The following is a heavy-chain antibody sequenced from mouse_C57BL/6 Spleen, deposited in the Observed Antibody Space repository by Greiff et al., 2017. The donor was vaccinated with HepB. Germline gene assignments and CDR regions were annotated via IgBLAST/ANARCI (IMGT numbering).Heavy chain of an antibody. J-gene: IGHJ4*01. CDR3: ARGGAMGNYPYAMDY. CDR2: ISNGGGST. V-gene: IGHV5-12*01. Sequence: EVKLMESGGGLVQPGGSLKLSCAASGFTFSDYYMYWVRQTPEKRLEWVAYISNGGGSTYYPDTVKGRFTISRDNAKNTLYLQMSRLKSEDTAMYYCARGGAMGNYPYAMDYWGQGTSVTVSS. CDR1: GFTFSDYY. D-gene: IGHD2-1*01.